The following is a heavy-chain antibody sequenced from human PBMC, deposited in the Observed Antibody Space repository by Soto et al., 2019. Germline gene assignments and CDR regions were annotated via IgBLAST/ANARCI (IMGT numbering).Heavy chain of an antibody. CDR1: GFRFDDYG. CDR3: AKDIWFGESTSYYYNGMDV. J-gene: IGHJ6*02. V-gene: IGHV3-9*01. CDR2: ISWNSDNI. Sequence: EAQLVESGGGLVQPGRSLRLSCAASGFRFDDYGMHWVRQVPGKALEWVSGISWNSDNIGYADSVKGRFTISRDNAKNSLYLQMNSLGPEDTALYYCAKDIWFGESTSYYYNGMDVWGQGTTVTVSS. D-gene: IGHD3-10*01.